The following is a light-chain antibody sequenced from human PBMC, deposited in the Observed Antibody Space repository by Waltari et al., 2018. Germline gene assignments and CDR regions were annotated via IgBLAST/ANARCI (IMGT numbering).Light chain of an antibody. Sequence: QSALTQPATVSGSPTQSITISCTGTSSDVWSYTLVSWYQPPPGRAPKLMIFDVNKRPSGISNRFSGSKSGNTASLTISGLQAEDEADYYCCSYAGSSTFVFGGGTKLTVL. CDR3: CSYAGSSTFV. CDR2: DVN. V-gene: IGLV2-23*02. J-gene: IGLJ2*01. CDR1: SSDVWSYTL.